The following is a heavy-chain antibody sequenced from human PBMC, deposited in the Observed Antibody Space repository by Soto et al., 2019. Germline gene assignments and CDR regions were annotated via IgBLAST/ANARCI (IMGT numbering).Heavy chain of an antibody. V-gene: IGHV1-18*01. D-gene: IGHD6-19*01. CDR2: INADNGDT. CDR3: ARSRHTAVPGPQFDY. J-gene: IGHJ4*02. CDR1: GYIFTYFG. Sequence: QIQLVQSGAEVKEPGAPVKVSCKASGYIFTYFGIGWVRQAPGQGLEGMGWINADNGDTKYAQKFQDRVSMTTDTSTTTGYLELRRLTSGDTAVYFCARSRHTAVPGPQFDYWGQGILVTVSS.